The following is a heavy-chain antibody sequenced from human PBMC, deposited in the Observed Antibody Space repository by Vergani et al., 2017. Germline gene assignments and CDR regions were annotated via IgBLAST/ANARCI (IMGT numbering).Heavy chain of an antibody. D-gene: IGHD3-9*01. V-gene: IGHV3-33*06. CDR3: AKDLDDILTGPFDY. J-gene: IGHJ4*02. CDR1: GFTFNQYG. CDR2: TWYDGNNK. Sequence: QVQLVESGGGVVQPGRSLRLSCAASGFTFNQYGMHWVRQAPGKGLEWVAVTWYDGNNKYYAEPVKGRFTISRDNSKNTLYLQMNSLRAEDTAVYYCAKDLDDILTGPFDYWAQGTLVTVSS.